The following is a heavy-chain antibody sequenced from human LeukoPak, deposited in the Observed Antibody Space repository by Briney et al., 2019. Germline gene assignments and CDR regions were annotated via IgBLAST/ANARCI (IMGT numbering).Heavy chain of an antibody. CDR2: IYSAGST. CDR1: GFTVSSNS. Sequence: PGGSLRLSCTVSGFTVSSNSKSWVRQAPGKGLEWVSFIYSAGSTHYSDSVKGRFTISIDNSKNTLYLQMNSLRVEDTAVYYCARRAGAYSHPYDYWGQGTLVTVSS. CDR3: ARRAGAYSHPYDY. J-gene: IGHJ4*02. V-gene: IGHV3-53*01. D-gene: IGHD4/OR15-4a*01.